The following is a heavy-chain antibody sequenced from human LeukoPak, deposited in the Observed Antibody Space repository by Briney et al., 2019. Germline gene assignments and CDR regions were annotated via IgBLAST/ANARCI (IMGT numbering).Heavy chain of an antibody. Sequence: PGGSLRLSCAASGFTFSSYGMSWVRQAPGKGLEWVSAISGSGGSTYYADSVKGRSTISRDNSKNTLYLQMNSLRAEDTAVYYCAKDYWFGESENWFDPWGQGTLVTVSS. CDR3: AKDYWFGESENWFDP. V-gene: IGHV3-23*01. D-gene: IGHD3-10*01. CDR2: ISGSGGST. J-gene: IGHJ5*02. CDR1: GFTFSSYG.